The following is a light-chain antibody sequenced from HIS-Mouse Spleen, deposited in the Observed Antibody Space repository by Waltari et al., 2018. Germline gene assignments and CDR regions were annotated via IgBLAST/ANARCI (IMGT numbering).Light chain of an antibody. CDR3: CSYAGSSTWV. V-gene: IGLV2-23*01. CDR2: EGS. CDR1: SSDAGSYNL. J-gene: IGLJ3*02. Sequence: QSALTQPAPVSGSPGQSITTSCTGTSSDAGSYNLVPWYQQHPGKAPKLMIYEGSKRPSGVSNRFSGSKSGNTASLTISGLQAEDEADYYCCSYAGSSTWVFGGGTKLTVL.